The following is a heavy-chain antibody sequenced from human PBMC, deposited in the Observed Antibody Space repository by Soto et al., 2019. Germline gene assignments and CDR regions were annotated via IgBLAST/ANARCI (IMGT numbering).Heavy chain of an antibody. CDR3: GKGSTSSGWPE. J-gene: IGHJ4*02. V-gene: IGHV3-23*01. D-gene: IGHD6-19*01. CDR2: ISDSGGST. Sequence: EVQLLESGGGLVQPGGSLRLSCAASGFTFSGYAMSWVRQAPGKGLEWVSTISDSGGSTSYADSVKGRFTISRDNSKNTLYLQMNSLRADDTAVYYCGKGSTSSGWPEWGQGTLVTVSS. CDR1: GFTFSGYA.